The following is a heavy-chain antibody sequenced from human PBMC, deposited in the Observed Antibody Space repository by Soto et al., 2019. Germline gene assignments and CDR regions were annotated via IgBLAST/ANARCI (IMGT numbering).Heavy chain of an antibody. D-gene: IGHD3-3*01. J-gene: IGHJ6*02. CDR3: ARTPWNTIFGLVIILVRSYHYYYGMDV. CDR2: IYYSGST. Sequence: PSETLSLTCTVSGGSISSSSYYWGWIRQPPGKGLEWIGSIYYSGSTYYNPSLKSRVTISVDTSKNQFSLKLSSVTAADTAVYYCARTPWNTIFGLVIILVRSYHYYYGMDVWGQGTTVTVSS. CDR1: GGSISSSSYY. V-gene: IGHV4-39*01.